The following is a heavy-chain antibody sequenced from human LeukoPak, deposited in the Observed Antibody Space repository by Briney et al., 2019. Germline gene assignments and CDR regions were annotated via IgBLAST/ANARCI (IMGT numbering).Heavy chain of an antibody. V-gene: IGHV1-69*04. Sequence: GASVKVSCKASGGTFSSYAISWVRQAPGQGLEWMGRIIPILGIANYAQKFQGRVTITADKSTSTAYMELSSLRSEDTAVYYCARGGQWLAYNWFDPWGQGTLVTVSS. CDR3: ARGGQWLAYNWFDP. CDR1: GGTFSSYA. J-gene: IGHJ5*02. CDR2: IIPILGIA. D-gene: IGHD6-19*01.